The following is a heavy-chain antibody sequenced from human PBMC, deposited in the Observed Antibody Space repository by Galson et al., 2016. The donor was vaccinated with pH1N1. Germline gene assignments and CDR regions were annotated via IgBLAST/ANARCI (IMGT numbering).Heavy chain of an antibody. Sequence: QSGAEVKKPGDSLRISCQGSEDSFNSHWVGWVRQKPGKGLEWMGIIFPADSDIIYSPAFQGQVTISADKSINTAYLQWSSLEASDSAMYFCATKYCCESAGFGSPGAFDVWGQGSVVTVSS. CDR2: IFPADSDI. CDR1: EDSFNSHW. J-gene: IGHJ3*01. V-gene: IGHV5-51*01. CDR3: ATKYCCESAGFGSPGAFDV. D-gene: IGHD2-15*01.